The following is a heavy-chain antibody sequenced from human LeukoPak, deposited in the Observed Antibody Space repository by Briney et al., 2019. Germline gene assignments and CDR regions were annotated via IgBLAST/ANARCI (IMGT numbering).Heavy chain of an antibody. CDR3: ARIEWERLGRAFDI. Sequence: GGSLRLSCVFSGFTFSNYWMSWVRQAPGKGLEWVSSIYSAGATHYAESVKGRFTISRDNSKNTLYLQMNSLRAEDMAVYYCARIEWERLGRAFDIWGQGTMVTVSS. V-gene: IGHV3-53*01. CDR2: IYSAGAT. J-gene: IGHJ3*02. D-gene: IGHD1-26*01. CDR1: GFTFSNYW.